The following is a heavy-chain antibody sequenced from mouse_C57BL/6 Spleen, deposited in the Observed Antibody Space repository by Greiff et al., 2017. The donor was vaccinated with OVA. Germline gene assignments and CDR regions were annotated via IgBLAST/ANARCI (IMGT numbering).Heavy chain of an antibody. J-gene: IGHJ2*01. CDR2: ISGGGGNT. V-gene: IGHV5-9*01. CDR1: GFTFSSYT. Sequence: DVMLVESGGGLVKPGGSLKLSCAASGFTFSSYTMSWVRQTPEKRLEWVATISGGGGNTYYPDSVKGRFTISRDNAKNTLYLQMSSLRSEDTALYYCARQTVYYFDYWGQGTTLTVSS. CDR3: ARQTVYYFDY.